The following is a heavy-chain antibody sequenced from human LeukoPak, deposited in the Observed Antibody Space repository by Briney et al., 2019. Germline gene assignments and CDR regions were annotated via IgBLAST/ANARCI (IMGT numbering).Heavy chain of an antibody. D-gene: IGHD3-9*01. CDR3: ARGGRTYYDILTGYFTY. Sequence: ASVKVSCKASGYTFTSYYMHWLRQAPGQGLEWMGIINPSGGSTSYAQKFQGRVTITRDTSTSTVYMELSSLRSEDTAVYYCARGGRTYYDILTGYFTYWGQGTLVTVSS. CDR1: GYTFTSYY. J-gene: IGHJ4*02. CDR2: INPSGGST. V-gene: IGHV1-46*01.